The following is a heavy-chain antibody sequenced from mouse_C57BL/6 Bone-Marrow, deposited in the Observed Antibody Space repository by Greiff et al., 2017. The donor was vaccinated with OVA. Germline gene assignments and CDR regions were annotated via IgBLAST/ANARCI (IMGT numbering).Heavy chain of an antibody. CDR1: GFTFSSYG. CDR3: ARLFPYDGYSIWFAY. D-gene: IGHD2-3*01. Sequence: EVQRVESGGDLVKPGGSLKLSCAASGFTFSSYGMSWVRPTPDKRLEWVATISSGGSYTYYPDSVKGRFTISRDNAKNTLYLQMSSLKSEDTAMYYCARLFPYDGYSIWFAYWGQGTLVTVSA. J-gene: IGHJ3*01. CDR2: ISSGGSYT. V-gene: IGHV5-6*01.